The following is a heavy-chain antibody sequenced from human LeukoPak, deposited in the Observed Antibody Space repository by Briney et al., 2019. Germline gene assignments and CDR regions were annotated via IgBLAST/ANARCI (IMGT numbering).Heavy chain of an antibody. V-gene: IGHV1-46*01. CDR1: GYTFTSYY. CDR2: INPSGGST. J-gene: IGHJ4*02. CDR3: ARDGCTNGVCPGDY. D-gene: IGHD2-8*01. Sequence: ASVKVSCKASGYTFTSYYMHWVRQAPGQGLEWMGIINPSGGSTSYAQKFQGRVTMTRDTSPSTVYMELSSLRCEATAVYYFARDGCTNGVCPGDYWGQGTLVTVSS.